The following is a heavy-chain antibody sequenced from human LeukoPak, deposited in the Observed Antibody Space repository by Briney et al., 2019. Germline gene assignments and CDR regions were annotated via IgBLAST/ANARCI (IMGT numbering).Heavy chain of an antibody. CDR3: ASVSDILTGYPTDY. V-gene: IGHV4-30-2*01. J-gene: IGHJ4*02. Sequence: SQTLSLTCTVSGDSISSGGHYWNWIRQPPGKGLEWIGYIYHSGSSYYNPSLKSRVTISVDTSKNQFSLKLTSVSAADTAVYYCASVSDILTGYPTDYWGQGTLVTVSS. CDR1: GDSISSGGHY. D-gene: IGHD3-9*01. CDR2: IYHSGSS.